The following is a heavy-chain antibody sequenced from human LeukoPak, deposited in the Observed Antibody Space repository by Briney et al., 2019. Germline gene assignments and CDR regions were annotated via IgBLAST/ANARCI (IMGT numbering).Heavy chain of an antibody. CDR2: INHSGST. CDR1: GGSFSGYY. Sequence: PSETLSLTCAVYGGSFSGYYWSWIRQPPGKGLEWIGEINHSGSTNYNPSLKSRVTISVDTSKNQFSLKLSSVTAADTAVYYCARLATFPSMVRGVSRYNIPGIDYWGQGTLVTVSS. D-gene: IGHD3-10*01. V-gene: IGHV4-34*01. J-gene: IGHJ4*02. CDR3: ARLATFPSMVRGVSRYNIPGIDY.